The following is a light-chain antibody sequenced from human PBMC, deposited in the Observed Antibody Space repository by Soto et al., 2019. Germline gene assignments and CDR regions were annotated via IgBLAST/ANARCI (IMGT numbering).Light chain of an antibody. CDR3: CSYAASSTPYV. CDR1: SSDVGRYDY. J-gene: IGLJ1*01. Sequence: QSVLTQPRSVSGSPGQSVTISCTGTSSDVGRYDYVSWYQQHPGKAPKLIVYDVTERPSGVPDRFSGSKSGNTASLTISGLQAEDEAEYFCCSYAASSTPYVFGTGTKVTVL. V-gene: IGLV2-11*01. CDR2: DVT.